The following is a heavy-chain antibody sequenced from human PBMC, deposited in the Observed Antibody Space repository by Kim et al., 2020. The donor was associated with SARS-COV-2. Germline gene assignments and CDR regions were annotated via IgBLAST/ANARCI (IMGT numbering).Heavy chain of an antibody. CDR3: ATYSSETSMFTALHY. CDR1: GYTFTNYA. CDR2: ISPHTGDP. J-gene: IGHJ4*02. D-gene: IGHD3-16*01. V-gene: IGHV7-4-1*02. Sequence: ASVKVSCRTSGYTFTNYAINWVRQTPGQGLEWMGWISPHTGDPTYVQAFTGRFVFSLDNSVNTAFLQISGLKPEDSGVYYCATYSSETSMFTALHYWGQGTRLTVSS.